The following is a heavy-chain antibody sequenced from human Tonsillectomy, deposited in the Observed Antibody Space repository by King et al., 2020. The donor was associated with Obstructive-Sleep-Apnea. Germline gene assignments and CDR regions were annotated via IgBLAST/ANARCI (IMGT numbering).Heavy chain of an antibody. V-gene: IGHV3-30*04. D-gene: IGHD5-24*01. CDR3: TREKDGYRKGLEY. CDR2: ISYDGSDQ. Sequence: VQLVESGGGVVQPGRSLRLSCAASGFTFSNYAMHWVRQAPGKGLEWVAVISYDGSDQYYAESVKGRFTISRDNSKDTKNTLFLQMNSLRSEDTAVYYCTREKDGYRKGLEYWGQGTLVTVSS. J-gene: IGHJ4*02. CDR1: GFTFSNYA.